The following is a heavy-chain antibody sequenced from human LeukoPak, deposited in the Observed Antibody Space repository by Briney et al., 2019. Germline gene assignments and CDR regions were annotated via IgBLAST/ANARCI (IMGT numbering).Heavy chain of an antibody. CDR2: IKSKTDGGTT. Sequence: GGSLRLSCAASGFTFNSYAMSWVRQAPGKGLEWVGRIKSKTDGGTTDYAAPVKGRFTISRDDSKNTLYLQMNSLKTEDTAVYYCTTCGWRYCSGGGGIDWGQGTLVTVSS. V-gene: IGHV3-15*01. J-gene: IGHJ4*02. CDR1: GFTFNSYA. D-gene: IGHD2-15*01. CDR3: TTCGWRYCSGGGGID.